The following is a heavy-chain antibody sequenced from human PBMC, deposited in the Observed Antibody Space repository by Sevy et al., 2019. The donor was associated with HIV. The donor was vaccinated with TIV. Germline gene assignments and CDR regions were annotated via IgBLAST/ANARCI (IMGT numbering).Heavy chain of an antibody. CDR2: ISGSGGST. CDR3: TKVLLFDSFDI. Sequence: GESLKISCAASGFTFSSYAMSWVRQAPGKGLEWVSTISGSGGSTYYADSVKGRFTISRDNSKNTLYLQMNSLRAEDTAVYYCTKVLLFDSFDIWGQGTMVTVSS. J-gene: IGHJ3*02. D-gene: IGHD2-15*01. V-gene: IGHV3-23*01. CDR1: GFTFSSYA.